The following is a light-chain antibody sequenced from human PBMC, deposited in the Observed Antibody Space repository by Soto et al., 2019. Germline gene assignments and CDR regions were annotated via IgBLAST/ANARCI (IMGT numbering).Light chain of an antibody. CDR1: QSDGSD. J-gene: IGKJ5*01. V-gene: IGKV3-15*01. Sequence: TVMTQSPATLSVSPGERATLSCRASQSDGSDLAWYQQKPGQAPRLLIYGASTRATGIPARFSGSASGTEFTLTISGLQSEDFAVYYCQQYKNWPPITFGQGTRLDI. CDR3: QQYKNWPPIT. CDR2: GAS.